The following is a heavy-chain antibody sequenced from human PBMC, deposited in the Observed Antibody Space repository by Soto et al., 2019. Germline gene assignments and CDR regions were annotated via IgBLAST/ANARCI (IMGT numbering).Heavy chain of an antibody. CDR1: GYTFTSYG. V-gene: IGHV1-18*04. CDR2: ISAYNVNT. CDR3: ARDGGLIVVVRYYYGMGV. Sequence: QVQLVQSGAEVKKPGASVKVSCKASGYTFTSYGISWVRQAPGQGLEWMGWISAYNVNTNYSQKLQGRVTMTTDTSPSSAYLDLRSLRSDVTAVYYCARDGGLIVVVRYYYGMGVWFQGTTVTDS. J-gene: IGHJ6*02. D-gene: IGHD2-2*01.